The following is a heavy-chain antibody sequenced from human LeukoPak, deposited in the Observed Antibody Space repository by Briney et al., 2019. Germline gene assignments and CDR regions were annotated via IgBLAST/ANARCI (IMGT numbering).Heavy chain of an antibody. CDR1: GFTFSSYW. D-gene: IGHD1-1*01. V-gene: IGHV3-74*01. J-gene: IGHJ4*02. CDR3: ASPPGTGTDV. CDR2: INEHGSIT. Sequence: GGSLRLSCAASGFTFSSYWMHWVRQAPGEGLVWVSRINEHGSITDYADSVEGRFTISRDNAKNSLYLQMNSLRAEDTAVYYCASPPGTGTDVWGQGTLVTVSS.